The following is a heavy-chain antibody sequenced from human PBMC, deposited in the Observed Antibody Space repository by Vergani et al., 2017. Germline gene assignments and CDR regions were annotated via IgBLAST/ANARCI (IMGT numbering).Heavy chain of an antibody. CDR2: ICSSSSHT. V-gene: IGHV3-11*06. CDR3: ARVGAAWAFDI. D-gene: IGHD3-3*01. CDR1: GFPFSAFY. J-gene: IGHJ3*02. Sequence: QVQLVESGGALVTPGGSLRLSCAASGFPFSAFYLTWIRPAPGQGLGWVSYICSSSSHTNYADSVKGRFTIARDNGKNSLYLQMHSLRADDTAVYYCARVGAAWAFDIWGQGTVVTVSS.